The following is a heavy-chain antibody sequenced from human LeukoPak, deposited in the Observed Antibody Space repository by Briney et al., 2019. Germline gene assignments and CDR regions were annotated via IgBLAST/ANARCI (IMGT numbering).Heavy chain of an antibody. CDR2: ISSTRAYI. Sequence: GGSLRLSCAASGFALNSYSLSWVRQAPGKGLEWVSSISSTRAYIHYADSVKGRFTISRDNIDNVVYLQMNSLRGEDTAIYYCARVAVAGPTGWFDSWGPGTLVSVSA. J-gene: IGHJ5*01. CDR1: GFALNSYS. CDR3: ARVAVAGPTGWFDS. D-gene: IGHD6-19*01. V-gene: IGHV3-21*01.